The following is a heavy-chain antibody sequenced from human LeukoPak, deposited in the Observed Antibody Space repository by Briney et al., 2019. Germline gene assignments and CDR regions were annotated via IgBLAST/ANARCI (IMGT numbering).Heavy chain of an antibody. CDR3: ARGSFRGATDY. Sequence: SETLSLTCAVYGGSFRGYYWSWIRQSPGKGLEWIGEIDQSGSSDYNPSLKSRVTISVDTSKNQFSLKLTSATAADTAVYYCARGSFRGATDYWGQGTLVTVSS. CDR1: GGSFRGYY. D-gene: IGHD4/OR15-4a*01. V-gene: IGHV4-34*01. CDR2: IDQSGSS. J-gene: IGHJ4*02.